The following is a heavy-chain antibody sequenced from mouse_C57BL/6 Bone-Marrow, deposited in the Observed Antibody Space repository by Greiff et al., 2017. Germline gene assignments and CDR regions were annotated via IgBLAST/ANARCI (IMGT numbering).Heavy chain of an antibody. J-gene: IGHJ4*01. CDR1: GFPFSSYG. CDR2: ISSGGSYT. Sequence: DVMLVESGGDLVKPGGSLKLSCAASGFPFSSYGMSWVRQTPDKRLEWVATISSGGSYTYYPDSVKGRFTISRDNAKNTLYLQMSSLKSEDTAMYYCARQNGYYGAMDYWGQGTSVTVSS. CDR3: ARQNGYYGAMDY. D-gene: IGHD2-3*01. V-gene: IGHV5-6*02.